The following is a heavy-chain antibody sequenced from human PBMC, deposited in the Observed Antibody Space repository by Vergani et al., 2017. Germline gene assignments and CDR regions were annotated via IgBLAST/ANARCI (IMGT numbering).Heavy chain of an antibody. D-gene: IGHD3-10*01. CDR1: GFTFSSYG. Sequence: QVQLVESGGGVVQPGRSLRLSCAASGFTFSSYGMHWVRQAPGKGLEWVAVIWYDGSNKYYADSVKGRFTISRDNSKNTLYLQMNSQRAEDTAVYYCARDAGTYYYGSGSSPGAFDIWGQGTMVTVSS. J-gene: IGHJ3*02. CDR3: ARDAGTYYYGSGSSPGAFDI. V-gene: IGHV3-33*01. CDR2: IWYDGSNK.